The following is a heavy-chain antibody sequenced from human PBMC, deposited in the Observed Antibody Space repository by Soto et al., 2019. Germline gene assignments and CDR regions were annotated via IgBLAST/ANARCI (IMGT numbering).Heavy chain of an antibody. CDR1: GFTFSSYE. V-gene: IGHV3-48*03. CDR3: ARENEDNSGSYGGAAFDI. J-gene: IGHJ3*02. D-gene: IGHD1-26*01. CDR2: ISSSGSTI. Sequence: EVQLVESGGGLVQPGGSLRLSCAASGFTFSSYEMNWVRQAPGKGLEWVSYISSSGSTIYYADPVKGRFTISRDNAKNSLYLQMNSLRAEDTAVYYCARENEDNSGSYGGAAFDIWGQGTMVTVSS.